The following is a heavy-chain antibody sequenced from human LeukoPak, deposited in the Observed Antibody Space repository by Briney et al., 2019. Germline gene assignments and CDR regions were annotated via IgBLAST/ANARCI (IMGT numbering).Heavy chain of an antibody. CDR2: ISSSSSTI. V-gene: IGHV3-48*01. CDR3: ARPFAGYDDY. Sequence: GGSLRLSCAASGFTFSSYSMNWVRQAPGKGLEWVSYISSSSSTIYYADSVKGRFTISRDNAKNSLYLQMNSLRAEDTAVYYCARPFAGYDDYWGQGTLVTVSS. CDR1: GFTFSSYS. D-gene: IGHD1-1*01. J-gene: IGHJ4*02.